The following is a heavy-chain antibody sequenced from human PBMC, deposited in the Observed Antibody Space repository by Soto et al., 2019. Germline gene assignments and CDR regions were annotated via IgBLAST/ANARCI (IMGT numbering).Heavy chain of an antibody. CDR2: INYNSGSV. D-gene: IGHD3-3*01. Sequence: EVQLVESGGGWVQPGRSLRLSCAASGFTFDVYAMHWVRHAPGKGLEWVSGINYNSGSVGYADSVKGRFTISRDNAKNSLHLKMNSRRAEDTAVYYCEKDISWGGWVFLVVEYWGQGTLVTVSP. CDR3: EKDISWGGWVFLVVEY. CDR1: GFTFDVYA. V-gene: IGHV3-9*01. J-gene: IGHJ4*02.